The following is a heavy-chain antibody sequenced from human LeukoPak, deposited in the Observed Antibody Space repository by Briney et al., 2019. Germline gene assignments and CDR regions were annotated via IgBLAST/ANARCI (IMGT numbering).Heavy chain of an antibody. D-gene: IGHD3-10*01. V-gene: IGHV5-51*01. CDR3: AIGPRITMVRGAWYYYYGMDV. CDR1: GYSFTSYW. Sequence: GESLKISCKGSGYSFTSYWIGWVRQMPGKGLECMGIIYPGDSDTRYSPSFQGQVTISADKSISTAYLQWSSLKASDTAMYYCAIGPRITMVRGAWYYYYGMDVWGQGTMVTVSS. CDR2: IYPGDSDT. J-gene: IGHJ6*02.